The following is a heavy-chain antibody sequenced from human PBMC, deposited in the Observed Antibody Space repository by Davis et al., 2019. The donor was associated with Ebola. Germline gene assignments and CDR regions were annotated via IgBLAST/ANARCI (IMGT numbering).Heavy chain of an antibody. V-gene: IGHV3-7*01. D-gene: IGHD6-13*01. CDR1: ELTSSNYW. J-gene: IGHJ4*02. CDR3: ARGPSTGNSFSY. Sequence: GESPQTPCASPELTSSNYWMRRVRQPPAKGLAWVANIKQDGSEKYYVDSVKGRFTISRDNAKNSLYLQMNSLRAEDTAVYYCARGPSTGNSFSYWGQGTLVTVSS. CDR2: IKQDGSEK.